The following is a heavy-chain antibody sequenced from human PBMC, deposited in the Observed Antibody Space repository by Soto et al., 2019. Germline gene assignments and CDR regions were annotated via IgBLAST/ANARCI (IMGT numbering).Heavy chain of an antibody. CDR2: ISGSGGTT. V-gene: IGHV3-23*01. J-gene: IGHJ4*02. D-gene: IGHD5-18*01. CDR1: GFTFRNYA. Sequence: HPGGSLRLSCAASGFTFRNYAMSWVRQAPGKGLEWASGISGSGGTTYYADSVKGRFTISRDNSESTLSLQMNSLRADDTAVYHCAKTWGSALDYYFDNWGQGTRVTVSS. CDR3: AKTWGSALDYYFDN.